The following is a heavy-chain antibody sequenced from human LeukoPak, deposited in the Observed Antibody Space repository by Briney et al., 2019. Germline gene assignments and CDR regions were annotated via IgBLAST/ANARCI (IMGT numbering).Heavy chain of an antibody. CDR2: INHSGST. CDR1: GGSFSGYY. V-gene: IGHV4-34*01. CDR3: ARGQGIQLWLFXXXFDY. Sequence: SETLSLTCAVYGGSFSGYYWSWIRQPPGKGLEWIGEINHSGSTNYNPSLKSRVTISVDTSKNQFSLKLSSVTAADTAVYYCARGQGIQLWLFXXXFDYWGQETLVTVSS. D-gene: IGHD5-18*01. J-gene: IGHJ4*02.